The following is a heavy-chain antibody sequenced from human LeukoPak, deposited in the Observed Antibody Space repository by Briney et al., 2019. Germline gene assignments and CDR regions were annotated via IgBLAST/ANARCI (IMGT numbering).Heavy chain of an antibody. CDR3: ARTIGSKNAFDI. V-gene: IGHV3-74*01. J-gene: IGHJ3*02. CDR1: RFTFSSYW. D-gene: IGHD1-26*01. CDR2: INSDGSST. Sequence: GGSLRLSCAASRFTFSSYWMHWVRQAPGKGLVWVSRINSDGSSTTYADSVKSRFTISRDNAKNTLYLQMNSLRAEDTAVYYCARTIGSKNAFDIWGQGTMVTVSS.